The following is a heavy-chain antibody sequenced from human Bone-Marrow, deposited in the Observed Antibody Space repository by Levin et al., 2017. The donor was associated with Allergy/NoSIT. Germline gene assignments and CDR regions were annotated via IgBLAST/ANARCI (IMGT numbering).Heavy chain of an antibody. Sequence: SETLSLTCTVSGGSISSYYWSWIRQPPGKGLEWIGYIYYSGSTNYNPSLKSRVTISVDTSKNQFSLKLSSVTAADTAVYYCARGITTVTTDFDYWGQGTLVTVSS. J-gene: IGHJ4*02. CDR2: IYYSGST. D-gene: IGHD4-17*01. CDR3: ARGITTVTTDFDY. CDR1: GGSISSYY. V-gene: IGHV4-59*01.